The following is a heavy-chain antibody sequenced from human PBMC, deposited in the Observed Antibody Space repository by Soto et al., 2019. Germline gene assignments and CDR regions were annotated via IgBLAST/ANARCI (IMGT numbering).Heavy chain of an antibody. CDR1: GFTFSSYA. J-gene: IGHJ5*02. Sequence: QVQLVESGGGVVQPGRSLRLSCAASGFTFSSYAMHWVRKAPGKGLEWVAVISYDGSNKYYADSVKGRFTISRDNSKNTLYLQMNRLRAEDTAVYYCAPSIRYYDFWSGYRVNWFDPWGQGTLVTVSS. V-gene: IGHV3-30-3*01. CDR2: ISYDGSNK. CDR3: APSIRYYDFWSGYRVNWFDP. D-gene: IGHD3-3*01.